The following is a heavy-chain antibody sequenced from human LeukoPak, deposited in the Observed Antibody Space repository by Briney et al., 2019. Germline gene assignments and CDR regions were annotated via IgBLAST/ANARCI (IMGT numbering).Heavy chain of an antibody. CDR1: GFTFSAYE. D-gene: IGHD2-2*01. V-gene: IGHV3-48*03. Sequence: PGGSLRLSCAASGFTFSAYEMNRVRQAPGKGLEPVSYISGSGNSISYADSVRGRFTISRDNAKNSLFLQMNSLRVEDTAVYYCVRDGRGYCGSTSCRPFDSWGRGTQVTVSS. CDR3: VRDGRGYCGSTSCRPFDS. J-gene: IGHJ4*02. CDR2: ISGSGNSI.